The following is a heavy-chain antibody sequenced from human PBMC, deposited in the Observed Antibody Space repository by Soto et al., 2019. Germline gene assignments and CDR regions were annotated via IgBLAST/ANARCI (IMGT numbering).Heavy chain of an antibody. D-gene: IGHD2-8*02. J-gene: IGHJ4*02. V-gene: IGHV4-34*01. Sequence: SETLSLTCAVYCGSFSGYYWTWIRQPPGTGLEWIGEINHSGSTNYNPSLKSRVTISVDTSKNQFSLRLTSVTAADTAVYYCARDKITGLFDYWGQGTLVTVSS. CDR2: INHSGST. CDR3: ARDKITGLFDY. CDR1: CGSFSGYY.